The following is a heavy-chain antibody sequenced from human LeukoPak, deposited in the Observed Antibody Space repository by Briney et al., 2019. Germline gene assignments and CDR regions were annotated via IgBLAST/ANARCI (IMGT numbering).Heavy chain of an antibody. Sequence: SVNVSCKASGFTSTNFAVQWVRQARGQRLEWIGWIIVGSGATKCAQDFQERATITRDLSTSTLYMELRSLTSEDTAVYYCAADLSNPRMGASYLDSWGQGTLVTVSS. J-gene: IGHJ4*02. CDR3: AADLSNPRMGASYLDS. D-gene: IGHD3-16*01. CDR2: IIVGSGAT. CDR1: GFTSTNFA. V-gene: IGHV1-58*01.